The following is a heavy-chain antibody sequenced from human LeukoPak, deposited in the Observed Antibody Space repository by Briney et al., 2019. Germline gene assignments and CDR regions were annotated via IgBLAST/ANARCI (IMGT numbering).Heavy chain of an antibody. CDR2: ISGSGGST. D-gene: IGHD2-2*01. Sequence: PGGSLRLSCAASGFTFSSYAMSWVRQAPGKGLEWVSAISGSGGSTYYADSVKGRFTISRDNSKNTLYLQMNSLGAEDTAVYYCAKDNTEDIVVVPAAIELLWFGELAYWGQGTLVTVSS. V-gene: IGHV3-23*01. J-gene: IGHJ4*02. CDR1: GFTFSSYA. CDR3: AKDNTEDIVVVPAAIELLWFGELAY.